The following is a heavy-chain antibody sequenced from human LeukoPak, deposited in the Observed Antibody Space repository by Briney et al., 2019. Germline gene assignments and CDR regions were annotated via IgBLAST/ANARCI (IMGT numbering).Heavy chain of an antibody. Sequence: PSDTLSLTCTVSGGSISTYFWNWIRQPTGKGLEWIGYLYNSATKYNPSLKSRVTISVDTSKNQFSLKLTSVTAADTAVYYCARASFNSYGVDGFDYWGHGTLVPVSS. J-gene: IGHJ4*01. CDR2: LYNSAT. D-gene: IGHD5-18*01. V-gene: IGHV4-59*13. CDR3: ARASFNSYGVDGFDY. CDR1: GGSISTYF.